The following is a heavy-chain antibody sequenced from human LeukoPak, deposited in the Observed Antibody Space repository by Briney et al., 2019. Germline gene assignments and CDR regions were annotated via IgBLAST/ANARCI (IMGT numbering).Heavy chain of an antibody. CDR3: ARGRTYDDAFDI. D-gene: IGHD1-1*01. J-gene: IGHJ3*02. V-gene: IGHV1-8*01. CDR1: GDTFTSYD. CDR2: MNPNSGNT. Sequence: GASVKVSCKASGDTFTSYDINGVRQATGQGLEWMGWMNPNSGNTGYAQKFQGRVTMTRNTSISTAYMELSSLGSEDTAVYYCARGRTYDDAFDIWGQGTMVTVSS.